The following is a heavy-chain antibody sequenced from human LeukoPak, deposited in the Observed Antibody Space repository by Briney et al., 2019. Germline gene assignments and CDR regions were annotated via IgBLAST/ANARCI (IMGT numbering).Heavy chain of an antibody. CDR3: AKDVCTSPRCLLYSDS. V-gene: IGHV3-23*01. Sequence: PGGSLRLSCATSGFAFSSYAMSWFRQAPGKGLEWVSGISGVNTYYADSVKGRFTISRDNSKNVLYVQMNRLRVEDTAVYFCAKDVCTSPRCLLYSDSWGQGTLVTVSS. CDR2: ISGVNT. CDR1: GFAFSSYA. D-gene: IGHD2-8*01. J-gene: IGHJ4*02.